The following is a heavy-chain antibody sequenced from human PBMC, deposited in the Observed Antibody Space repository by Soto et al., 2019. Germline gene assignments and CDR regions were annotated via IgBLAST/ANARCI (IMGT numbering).Heavy chain of an antibody. CDR3: ARKALSDSSGYSDCWFDP. CDR1: GGSISSGGYS. V-gene: IGHV4-30-2*01. CDR2: IYHSGST. J-gene: IGHJ5*02. Sequence: SETLSLTCAVSGGSISSGGYSWSWIRQPPGKGLEWIGYIYHSGSTYYNPSLKSRVTISVDRSKNQFSLKLSSVTAADTAVYYCARKALSDSSGYSDCWFDPWGQGTLVTVSS. D-gene: IGHD3-22*01.